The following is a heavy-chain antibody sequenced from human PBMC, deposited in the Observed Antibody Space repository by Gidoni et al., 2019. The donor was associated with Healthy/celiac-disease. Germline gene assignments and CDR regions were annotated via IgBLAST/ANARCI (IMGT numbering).Heavy chain of an antibody. D-gene: IGHD3-10*01. Sequence: EVQLFESGGGLVQPGGSLSLSFAASGFPFSSYAMSWVRQAPGKGLEWVSAISGSGGSTYYADSVKGRFTISRDNAKNTLYMKMNSLRAEDTAVYYCAKGGTMVRGVDYWGQGTLVTVSS. CDR3: AKGGTMVRGVDY. CDR1: GFPFSSYA. J-gene: IGHJ4*02. CDR2: ISGSGGST. V-gene: IGHV3-23*01.